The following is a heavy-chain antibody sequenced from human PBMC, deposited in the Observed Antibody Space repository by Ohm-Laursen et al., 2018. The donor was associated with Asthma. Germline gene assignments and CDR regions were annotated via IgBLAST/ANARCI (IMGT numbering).Heavy chain of an antibody. Sequence: GSLRLSCAASGFTFSSYAMSWVRQAPGKGLEWVSAISGSGGSTYYADSVKGRFTISRDNSKNTLYMQMNSLRAEDTAVYYCAKDPVAIAVAPAIGYYFDYWGQGTLVTVSS. J-gene: IGHJ4*02. V-gene: IGHV3-23*01. D-gene: IGHD6-19*01. CDR1: GFTFSSYA. CDR2: ISGSGGST. CDR3: AKDPVAIAVAPAIGYYFDY.